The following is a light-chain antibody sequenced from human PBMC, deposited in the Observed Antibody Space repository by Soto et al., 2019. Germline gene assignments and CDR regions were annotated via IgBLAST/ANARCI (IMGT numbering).Light chain of an antibody. J-gene: IGKJ2*01. CDR1: HSISSL. CDR2: DIS. V-gene: IGKV1-5*01. Sequence: DIQMTQSPSTLSASVGDRVTITCRASHSISSLLAWYQQKPGKAPKVIIYDISNLESGVPSRFSGSGSGTEFTLTISSLQPEDFGTYYCQEYNTFSFTFGQGTRLEI. CDR3: QEYNTFSFT.